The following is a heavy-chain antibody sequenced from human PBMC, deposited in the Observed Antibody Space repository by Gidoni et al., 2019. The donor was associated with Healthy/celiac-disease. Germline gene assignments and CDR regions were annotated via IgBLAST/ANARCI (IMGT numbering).Heavy chain of an antibody. Sequence: QVQLQESGPGLVKPSQTLSLTCTVSGGSLSSGSYYWSWLRQPAGKGLEWIGRIYTSGSTNYNPSLKSRVTISVDTSKNQFSLKLSSVTAADTAVYYCARKRYSDYGDYVVSEDAFDIWGQGTMVTVSS. V-gene: IGHV4-61*02. CDR3: ARKRYSDYGDYVVSEDAFDI. D-gene: IGHD4-17*01. CDR2: IYTSGST. J-gene: IGHJ3*02. CDR1: GGSLSSGSYY.